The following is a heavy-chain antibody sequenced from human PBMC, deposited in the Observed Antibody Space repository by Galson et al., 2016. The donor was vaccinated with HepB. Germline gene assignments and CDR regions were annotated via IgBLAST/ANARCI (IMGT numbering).Heavy chain of an antibody. CDR2: IKQDGGEK. D-gene: IGHD3/OR15-3a*01. CDR3: ARDRDFLDVHPDPFCC. J-gene: IGHJ4*01. V-gene: IGHV3-7*03. CDR1: GFPFSRYW. Sequence: SLRLSCEASGFPFSRYWMSWVRQAPGKGLEWVANIKQDGGEKHYAHSVKGLFTISRDNANHSVYLQLTSLRVEDTAVYYCARDRDFLDVHPDPFCCWGHGTVVTVS.